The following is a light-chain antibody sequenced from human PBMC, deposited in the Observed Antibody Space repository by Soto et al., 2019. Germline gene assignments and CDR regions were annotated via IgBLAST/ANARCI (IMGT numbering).Light chain of an antibody. V-gene: IGKV1-39*01. CDR1: QSISSY. CDR3: QQSYSTPPT. J-gene: IGKJ3*01. Sequence: DIQMTQSPSSLSASVGDRVTITCRASQSISSYLNWYHQKPGKAPKLLIYAASSLQSGVPSRFSGSGSGTDFTLTISSLQPEDFATYYCQQSYSTPPTLGPRTKVDIK. CDR2: AAS.